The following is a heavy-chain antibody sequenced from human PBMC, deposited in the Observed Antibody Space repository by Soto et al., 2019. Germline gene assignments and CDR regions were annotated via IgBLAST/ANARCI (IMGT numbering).Heavy chain of an antibody. CDR3: VRDGTKTLRDWFDP. CDR2: IYATGTT. D-gene: IGHD1-1*01. J-gene: IGHJ5*02. V-gene: IGHV4-4*07. Sequence: SETLSLTCTVSGASISGYYWSWIRKSAGKGMEWIGRIYATGTTDYNPSLKSRVMMSVDTSKTQFSLRLRSVTAADTAVYYCVRDGTKTLRDWFDPWGQGISVTVPQ. CDR1: GASISGYY.